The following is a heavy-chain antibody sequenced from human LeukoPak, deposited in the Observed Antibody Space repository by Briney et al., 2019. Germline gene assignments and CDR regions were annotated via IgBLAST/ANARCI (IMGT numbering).Heavy chain of an antibody. V-gene: IGHV1-2*04. Sequence: ASVKVSCKASGYTFTGYYMHWVRQAPGQGLEWMGWINPNSGGTNYAQKFQGWVTMTRDTSISTAYMELSSLRSEDTAVYYCARVTAGWCGGDCPPGYWGQGTLVTVSS. CDR2: INPNSGGT. D-gene: IGHD2-21*02. CDR3: ARVTAGWCGGDCPPGY. J-gene: IGHJ4*02. CDR1: GYTFTGYY.